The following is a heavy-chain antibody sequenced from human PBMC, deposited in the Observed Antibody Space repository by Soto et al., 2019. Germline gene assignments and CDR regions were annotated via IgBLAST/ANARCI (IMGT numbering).Heavy chain of an antibody. V-gene: IGHV3-30-3*01. CDR1: GFTFSSYA. Sequence: QVQLVESGRGVVQPGRSLRLSCAASGFTFSSYAMHWVRQAPGKGLEWVAVISYDGSNKYYADSVKGRFTISRDNSKNSLYLQTNSLRAEDTAVYYYARPRRGCSSTSCYRTIYYYYCMDVWGQGTTVTVSS. CDR2: ISYDGSNK. D-gene: IGHD2-2*01. CDR3: ARPRRGCSSTSCYRTIYYYYCMDV. J-gene: IGHJ6*02.